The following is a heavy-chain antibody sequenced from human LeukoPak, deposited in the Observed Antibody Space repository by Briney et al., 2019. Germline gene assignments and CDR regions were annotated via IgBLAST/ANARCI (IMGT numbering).Heavy chain of an antibody. J-gene: IGHJ5*02. V-gene: IGHV4-59*08. CDR2: IYYSGST. CDR3: ARVGTHNWFDP. CDR1: GGSISSYY. D-gene: IGHD1-1*01. Sequence: SETLSLTCTVSGGSISSYYWSWIRQPPGKGLEWIAYIYYSGSTNYNPSLKSRVTISVDTSKNQFSLKLSSVTAADTAVYYCARVGTHNWFDPWGQGTLVTVSS.